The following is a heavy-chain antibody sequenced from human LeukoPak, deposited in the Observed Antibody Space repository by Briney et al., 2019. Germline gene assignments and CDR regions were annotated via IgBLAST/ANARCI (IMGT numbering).Heavy chain of an antibody. J-gene: IGHJ4*02. CDR1: GDPISSYY. Sequence: KASETLSLTCTVSGDPISSYYWSWLRQPPGKGLEWIGYIYYSGTTNYNPSLKSRVTISVDTSKNQFSLKLSSVTAADTAVYYCARDVYHFWSGFDYWGQGTLVTVSS. CDR3: ARDVYHFWSGFDY. V-gene: IGHV4-59*01. D-gene: IGHD3-3*01. CDR2: IYYSGTT.